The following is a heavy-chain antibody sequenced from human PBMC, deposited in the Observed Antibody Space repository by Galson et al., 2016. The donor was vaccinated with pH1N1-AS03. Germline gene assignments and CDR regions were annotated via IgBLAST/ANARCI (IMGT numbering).Heavy chain of an antibody. D-gene: IGHD2-15*01. Sequence: SLRLSCAASGFTFSNYAVHWVRQAPGKGLEWVTIISHDGSNKYYADFVKGRFTISRDNSKNTLYLQMNSLRAEDTAVYYCTRAAVGGPLDAFDIWGQGTMVTVSS. J-gene: IGHJ3*02. CDR1: GFTFSNYA. V-gene: IGHV3-30-3*01. CDR3: TRAAVGGPLDAFDI. CDR2: ISHDGSNK.